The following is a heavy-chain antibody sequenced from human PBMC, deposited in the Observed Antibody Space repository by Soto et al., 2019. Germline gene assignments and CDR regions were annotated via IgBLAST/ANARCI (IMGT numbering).Heavy chain of an antibody. CDR3: ARQPAGYYGSGSYQQFRDY. D-gene: IGHD3-10*01. V-gene: IGHV4-31*03. J-gene: IGHJ4*02. CDR1: GLSLSTSGMC. Sequence: SGPTLVNPTQTLTLTCSFSGLSLSTSGMCVSWIRQPPGKGLEWIGYIYYSGSTYYNPSLKSRVTISVDTSKNQFSLKLSSVTAADTAVYYCARQPAGYYGSGSYQQFRDYWGQ. CDR2: IYYSGST.